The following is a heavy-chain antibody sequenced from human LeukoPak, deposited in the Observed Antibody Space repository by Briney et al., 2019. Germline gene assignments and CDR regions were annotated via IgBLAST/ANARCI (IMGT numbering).Heavy chain of an antibody. J-gene: IGHJ6*03. D-gene: IGHD5-24*01. CDR2: ISSSGNTI. V-gene: IGHV3-48*03. CDR3: AKDALERWLQAHYMDV. Sequence: PGGSLRLSCAASGFTFSSYEMNWVRQAPGKGLEWVSYISSSGNTIYYADSVKGRFTISRDNAKNSLYLQMNSLRAEDTAVYYCAKDALERWLQAHYMDVWGKGTTVTVSS. CDR1: GFTFSSYE.